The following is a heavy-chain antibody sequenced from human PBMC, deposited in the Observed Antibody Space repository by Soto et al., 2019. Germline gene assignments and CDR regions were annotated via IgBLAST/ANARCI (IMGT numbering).Heavy chain of an antibody. CDR1: GFTFSSYA. V-gene: IGHV3-23*01. CDR3: ASRKQRDFLEWLLCGVWFDP. J-gene: IGHJ5*02. D-gene: IGHD3-3*01. CDR2: ISGSGGST. Sequence: GGSLRLSCAASGFTFSSYAMSWVRQAPGKGLEWVSAISGSGGSTYYADSVKGRFTISRDNSKNTLYLQMNSLRAEDTAVYYCASRKQRDFLEWLLCGVWFDPWGKGTLVTVSS.